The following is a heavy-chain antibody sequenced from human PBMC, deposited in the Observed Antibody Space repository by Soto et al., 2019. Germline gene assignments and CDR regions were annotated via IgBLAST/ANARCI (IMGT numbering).Heavy chain of an antibody. CDR3: ARVPDV. J-gene: IGHJ6*02. Sequence: LQLQESGSGLVKPSQTLSLTCAVSGGSISSGGYSWGWIRRPPGKGLEWIGYIYHSGSTYYNPSLKSRVTISVDRSKNQFSLKLSSVTAADTAVYYCARVPDVWGQGTTVTVSS. CDR1: GGSISSGGYS. CDR2: IYHSGST. V-gene: IGHV4-30-2*01.